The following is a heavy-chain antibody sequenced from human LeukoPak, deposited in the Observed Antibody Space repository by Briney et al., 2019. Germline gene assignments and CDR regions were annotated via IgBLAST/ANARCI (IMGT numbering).Heavy chain of an antibody. CDR1: GFIFSNYW. CDR2: IKEDGGKK. CDR3: ARIGYSSSSYDY. D-gene: IGHD6-6*01. Sequence: GGSLRLSCAASGFIFSNYWMTWVRQAPGKGLEWVANIKEDGGKKYHVDSVKGRLTISRDNAKNSVYLQINSLRAEDTAVYYCARIGYSSSSYDYWGQGTLVTISS. V-gene: IGHV3-7*01. J-gene: IGHJ4*02.